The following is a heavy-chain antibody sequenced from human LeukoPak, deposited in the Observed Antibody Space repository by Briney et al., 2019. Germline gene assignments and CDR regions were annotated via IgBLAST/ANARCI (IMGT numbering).Heavy chain of an antibody. J-gene: IGHJ6*02. V-gene: IGHV3-7*01. CDR2: INHEGGNI. Sequence: GGSLRLSCAASGFTFSNSWRSWVRQAPGKGLEWVANINHEGGNIYYVDTVKGRFTISRDNARNSLSLQLNSLSAEDTAVYYCATYINWVAGDVWGQGTTVTVSS. CDR3: ATYINWVAGDV. D-gene: IGHD1-1*01. CDR1: GFTFSNSW.